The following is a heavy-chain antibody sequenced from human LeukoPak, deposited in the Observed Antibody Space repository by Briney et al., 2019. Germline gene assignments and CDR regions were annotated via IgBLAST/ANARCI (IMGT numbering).Heavy chain of an antibody. CDR2: INHSGST. Sequence: GSLRLSCAGSGFSFGDYVVSWVRQAPGKGLEWIGEINHSGSTNYNPSLKSRVTISVDTSKNQFSLKLSSVTAADTAVYYCARGLPNAGAIDYWGQGTLVTVSS. CDR1: GFSFGDYV. J-gene: IGHJ4*02. D-gene: IGHD1-26*01. V-gene: IGHV4-34*01. CDR3: ARGLPNAGAIDY.